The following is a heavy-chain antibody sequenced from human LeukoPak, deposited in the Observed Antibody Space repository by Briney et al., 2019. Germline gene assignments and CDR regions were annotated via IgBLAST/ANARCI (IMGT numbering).Heavy chain of an antibody. Sequence: PSETLSLTCTVSGGSISSYYWSWIRQPAGKGLEWIGRIYTSGSTNYNPSLKSRVTMSVDTSKNQFSLKLSSVTAADTAVYYCARDSVPAASLNWFDPWGQGTLVTVSS. CDR3: ARDSVPAASLNWFDP. CDR2: IYTSGST. CDR1: GGSISSYY. D-gene: IGHD2-2*01. V-gene: IGHV4-4*07. J-gene: IGHJ5*02.